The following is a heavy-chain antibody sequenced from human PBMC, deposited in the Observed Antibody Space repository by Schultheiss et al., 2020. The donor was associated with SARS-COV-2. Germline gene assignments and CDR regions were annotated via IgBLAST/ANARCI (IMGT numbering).Heavy chain of an antibody. V-gene: IGHV1-58*02. Sequence: SVKVSCKASGFTFTSSAMQWVRQARGQRLEWIGWIVVGSGNTNYAQKFQERVTITRDMSTSTAYMELSSLRSEDTAVYYCARVRDDSSPPERHYYYYGMDVWGQGTTVTVSS. J-gene: IGHJ6*02. CDR1: GFTFTSSA. CDR3: ARVRDDSSPPERHYYYYGMDV. D-gene: IGHD6-13*01. CDR2: IVVGSGNT.